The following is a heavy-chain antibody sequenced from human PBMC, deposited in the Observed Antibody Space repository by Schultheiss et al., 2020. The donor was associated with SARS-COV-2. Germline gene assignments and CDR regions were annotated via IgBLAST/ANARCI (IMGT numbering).Heavy chain of an antibody. J-gene: IGHJ6*02. CDR1: GFTFSSYD. D-gene: IGHD6-6*01. CDR3: TTAVGRPGYYGMDV. CDR2: IGTAGDT. Sequence: GGSLRLSCAASGFTFSSYDMHWVRQATGKGLEWVSAIGTAGDTYYPGSVKGRFTISRDNAKNSLYLQMNSLRAEDTAVYYCTTAVGRPGYYGMDVWGQGTTVTVSS. V-gene: IGHV3-13*01.